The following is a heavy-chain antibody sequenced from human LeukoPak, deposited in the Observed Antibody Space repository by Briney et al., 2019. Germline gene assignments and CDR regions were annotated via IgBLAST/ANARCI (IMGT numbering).Heavy chain of an antibody. CDR2: ISYDGSNK. CDR1: GFTFSSYA. D-gene: IGHD5-24*01. Sequence: PGRSLRLSCAASGFTFSSYAMHWVRQAPGKGLEWVAVISYDGSNKYYADSVKGRFTISRDNSKNTLYLQMNSLRAEDTAVYYCARGRGRWLQPHLPFDYWGQGTLVTVSS. CDR3: ARGRGRWLQPHLPFDY. V-gene: IGHV3-30*01. J-gene: IGHJ4*02.